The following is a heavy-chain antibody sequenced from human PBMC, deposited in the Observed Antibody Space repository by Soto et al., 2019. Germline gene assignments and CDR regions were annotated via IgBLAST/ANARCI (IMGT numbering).Heavy chain of an antibody. D-gene: IGHD2-8*01. CDR2: ISAYNGNT. Sequence: ASVKVSCKASGYTFTSYGISWVRQAPGQGLEWMGWISAYNGNTNYAQKLQGRVTMTTDTSTSTAYMELRSLRSDDTAVYYCARDTPAPFCTMGVCPGYYYYYGRAVWGKGPTVPVSS. J-gene: IGHJ6*04. CDR3: ARDTPAPFCTMGVCPGYYYYYGRAV. V-gene: IGHV1-18*01. CDR1: GYTFTSYG.